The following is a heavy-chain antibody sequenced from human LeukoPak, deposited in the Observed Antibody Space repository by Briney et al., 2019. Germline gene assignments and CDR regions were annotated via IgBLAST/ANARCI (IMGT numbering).Heavy chain of an antibody. CDR2: INHSGST. V-gene: IGHV4-34*01. CDR1: GGPSSGSY. J-gene: IGHJ4*02. CDR3: ASHLYCSGGSCLDY. D-gene: IGHD2-15*01. Sequence: SETLSLTWVVYGGPSSGSYWSWIPQPPGRGLEWIGEINHSGSTNYNPSLKSRVTISVDTSKNQFSLRLSSVTAADTAVYYCASHLYCSGGSCLDYWGQGTLVTVSS.